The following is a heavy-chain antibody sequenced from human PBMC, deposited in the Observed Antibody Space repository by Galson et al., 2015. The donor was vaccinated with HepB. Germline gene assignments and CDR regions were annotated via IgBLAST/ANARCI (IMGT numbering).Heavy chain of an antibody. Sequence: TLSLTCPVSGGSLSSYYWSWIRQPPGKGLEWIGYIYYSGSTNYNPSLKSRVTISVDTSKNQFSLKLSSVTAADTAVYYCARHVVGGVDFDYWGQGTLVTVSS. CDR1: GGSLSSYY. V-gene: IGHV4-59*08. CDR2: IYYSGST. J-gene: IGHJ4*02. CDR3: ARHVVGGVDFDY. D-gene: IGHD2-15*01.